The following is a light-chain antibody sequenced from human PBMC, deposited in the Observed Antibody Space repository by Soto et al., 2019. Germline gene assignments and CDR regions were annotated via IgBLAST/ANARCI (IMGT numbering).Light chain of an antibody. J-gene: IGLJ1*01. CDR3: QTWGSDIHV. V-gene: IGLV4-69*01. CDR1: GGHINYA. Sequence: QPVLTQPPSASASLGASVTHTCTVTGGHINYAIAWHQQYPGKGPRYLMTVNCRCSHNKAAGIPDRFSGSSSGAERYLTISTLQSDDEAVYYCQTWGSDIHVFGPGPKATVL. CDR2: VNCRCSH.